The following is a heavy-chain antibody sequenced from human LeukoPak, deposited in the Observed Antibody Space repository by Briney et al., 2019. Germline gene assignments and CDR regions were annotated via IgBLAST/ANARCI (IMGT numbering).Heavy chain of an antibody. CDR2: ISSSSSYI. D-gene: IGHD3-3*01. J-gene: IGHJ5*02. Sequence: GGSLRLSCAASGFTFSSYSMNWVRQAPGKGLEWVSSISSSSSYIYYADSVKGRFTISRDNAKNSLYLQMNSLRAEDTAVYYCARDQYDFWSGRGPFDPWGQGTLATVSS. CDR3: ARDQYDFWSGRGPFDP. V-gene: IGHV3-21*01. CDR1: GFTFSSYS.